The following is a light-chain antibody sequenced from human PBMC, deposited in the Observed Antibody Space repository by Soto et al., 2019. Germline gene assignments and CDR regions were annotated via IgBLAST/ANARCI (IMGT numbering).Light chain of an antibody. CDR1: QPTTAW. CDR2: KTS. Sequence: DIQMTQSPSTLSASVGDRVTMTCRASQPTTAWVAWYQQKPGKAPKLLIYKTSILESGVPSRFSGSGSGTEFALTISCLQPDDFATYFCQQYNPYSYTFGQGTKLDVK. J-gene: IGKJ2*01. CDR3: QQYNPYSYT. V-gene: IGKV1-5*03.